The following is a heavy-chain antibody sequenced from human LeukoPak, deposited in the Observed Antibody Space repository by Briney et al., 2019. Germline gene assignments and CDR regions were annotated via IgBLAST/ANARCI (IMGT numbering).Heavy chain of an antibody. D-gene: IGHD4-17*01. V-gene: IGHV3-48*01. CDR3: AKGRKYGDYGPDYFDY. J-gene: IGHJ4*02. CDR1: GFSFSSYS. Sequence: GGSLRLSCAASGFSFSSYSMNWVRQAPGKGLEWVSYISSSTTTIYYADSVKGRFTISRDNSKNTLYLQMNSLRAEDTAVYYCAKGRKYGDYGPDYFDYWGQGTLVTVSS. CDR2: ISSSTTTI.